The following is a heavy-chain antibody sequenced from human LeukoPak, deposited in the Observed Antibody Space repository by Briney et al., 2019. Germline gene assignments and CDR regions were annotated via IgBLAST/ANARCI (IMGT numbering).Heavy chain of an antibody. CDR3: ARAYGDIDY. CDR2: IYYSGST. CDR1: GGSISSYY. J-gene: IGHJ4*02. V-gene: IGHV4-59*01. D-gene: IGHD4-17*01. Sequence: SETLSLTCTVSGGSISSYYWSWLRQPPGKGLEWIGYIYYSGSTNYNPSLKSRVTISVDTSKNQFSLKLSSVTAADTAVYYCARAYGDIDYWGQGTLVTVSS.